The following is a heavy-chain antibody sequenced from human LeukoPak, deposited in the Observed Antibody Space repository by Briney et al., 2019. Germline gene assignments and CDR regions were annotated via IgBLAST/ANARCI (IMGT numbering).Heavy chain of an antibody. Sequence: GGSLRLSCAASGLTFDDYGMSWVRQAPGKGLEWVSGINWNGGSTDYADSVKGRFTISRENAKNSLYLQMNSLIADDTALYYCAIVKGSGSYRGHFSFAWVQGTLVTVSS. V-gene: IGHV3-20*04. J-gene: IGHJ5*02. CDR1: GLTFDDYG. D-gene: IGHD3-10*01. CDR2: INWNGGST. CDR3: AIVKGSGSYRGHFSFA.